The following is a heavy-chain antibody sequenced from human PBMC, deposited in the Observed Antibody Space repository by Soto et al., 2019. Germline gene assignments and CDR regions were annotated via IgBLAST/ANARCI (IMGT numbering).Heavy chain of an antibody. D-gene: IGHD3-22*01. V-gene: IGHV1-69*06. J-gene: IGHJ2*01. CDR1: EDTFRNYA. Sequence: QVELVQSGAEVKKPGSSVKVSCQASEDTFRNYAISWVRHAPGQGPEWMGGIIPIFGTANYAQKFQGRVTGTADTSANTVYLELSSVRYEDTAVDYCASTKYDSSAYYYWYLGLWGRGTLVTVAS. CDR3: ASTKYDSSAYYYWYLGL. CDR2: IIPIFGTA.